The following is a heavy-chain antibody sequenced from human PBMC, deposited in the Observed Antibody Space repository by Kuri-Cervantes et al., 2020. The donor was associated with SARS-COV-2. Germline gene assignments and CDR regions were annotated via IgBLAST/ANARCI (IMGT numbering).Heavy chain of an antibody. CDR1: GYTFTSYA. J-gene: IGHJ4*02. CDR2: SNAGNGNT. Sequence: ASVKVSCKASGYTFTSYAMHWVRQAPGQRLEWMGWSNAGNGNTKYSQEFQGRVTITRDTSASTAYMELSSLRSEDMAVYYCARRDVRDGHNYAIDFWGQGTLVTVSS. V-gene: IGHV1-3*02. D-gene: IGHD5-24*01. CDR3: ARRDVRDGHNYAIDF.